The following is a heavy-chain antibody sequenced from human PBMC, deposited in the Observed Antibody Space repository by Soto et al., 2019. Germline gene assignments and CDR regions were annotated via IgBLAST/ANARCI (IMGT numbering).Heavy chain of an antibody. D-gene: IGHD3-9*01. CDR3: ARDRGYDILTGTYNWFDP. Sequence: ASVKVSCKASGYTFTSYGISWVRQAPGQGLEWMGWISASNGNTNYAQKLQGRVTMTTDTSTSTAYMELRSLRSDDTAVYYCARDRGYDILTGTYNWFDPWGQGTLVTVSS. V-gene: IGHV1-18*01. J-gene: IGHJ5*02. CDR1: GYTFTSYG. CDR2: ISASNGNT.